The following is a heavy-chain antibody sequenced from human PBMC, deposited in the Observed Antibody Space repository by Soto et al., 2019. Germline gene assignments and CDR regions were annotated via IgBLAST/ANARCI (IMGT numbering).Heavy chain of an antibody. J-gene: IGHJ4*02. CDR2: IYYSGNP. V-gene: IGHV4-39*01. CDR1: GGSISSSNYY. CDR3: ASQYCFGSGSYYNRTYDY. Sequence: PSETLSLTCTVSGGSISSSNYYWGWISQPPGKKLEWIGRIYYSGNPYYIPSLKSPVTRSVDTANSQFSLILSSLIAADTAVYYCASQYCFGSGSYYNRTYDYWGQGTLVTVSS. D-gene: IGHD3-10*01.